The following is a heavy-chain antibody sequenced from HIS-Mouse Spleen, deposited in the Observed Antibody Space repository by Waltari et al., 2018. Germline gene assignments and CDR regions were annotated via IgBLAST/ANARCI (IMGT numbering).Heavy chain of an antibody. D-gene: IGHD3-22*01. J-gene: IGHJ4*02. CDR2: ISSSSSTI. V-gene: IGHV3-48*02. CDR3: ARDYYDSSGYYYFDY. Sequence: EVQLVEPGGGLVQPGGSLRLSCAASGFTLSSYSMTWVRKAPGKGLEWVSYISSSSSTIYYADSVKGRFTISRDNAKNSLYLQMNSLRDEDTAVYYCARDYYDSSGYYYFDYWGQGTLVTVSS. CDR1: GFTLSSYS.